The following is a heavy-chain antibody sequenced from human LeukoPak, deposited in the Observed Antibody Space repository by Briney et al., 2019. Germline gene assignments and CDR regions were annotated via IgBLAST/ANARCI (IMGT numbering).Heavy chain of an antibody. V-gene: IGHV3-23*01. CDR2: ISGSGGST. CDR3: AKKVYYYYYMDV. J-gene: IGHJ6*03. Sequence: PGGSLSLSCAASGFTFSSYAMSWVRQAPGKVLEWVSAISGSGGSTYYADSVKGRFTISRDNSKNTLYLQMNSLRAEDTAVYYCAKKVYYYYYMDVWGKGTTVTVSS. CDR1: GFTFSSYA.